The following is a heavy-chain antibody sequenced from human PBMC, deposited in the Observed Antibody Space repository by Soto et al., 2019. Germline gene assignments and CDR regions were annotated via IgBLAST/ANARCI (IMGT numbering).Heavy chain of an antibody. CDR3: ARHSSGWEKTRNRKYYFDY. D-gene: IGHD6-19*01. CDR1: GGSINSSSYY. J-gene: IGHJ4*02. Sequence: PSETLSLTCTVSGGSINSSSYYWGWIRQPPGKGLEWIGSIYYSGSTYYNPSLKSRVTISVDTSKNQFSLKLSSVTAADTAVYYCARHSSGWEKTRNRKYYFDYWGQGTLVTVSS. CDR2: IYYSGST. V-gene: IGHV4-39*01.